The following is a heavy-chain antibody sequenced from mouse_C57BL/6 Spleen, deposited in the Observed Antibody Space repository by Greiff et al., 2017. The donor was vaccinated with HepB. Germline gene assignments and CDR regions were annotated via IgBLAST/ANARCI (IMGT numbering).Heavy chain of an antibody. V-gene: IGHV7-3*01. CDR3: ARSQLTGTKYFDY. CDR2: IRNKANGYTT. Sequence: EVKLMESGGGLVQPGGSLSLSCAASGFTFTDYYMSWVRQPPGKALEWLGFIRNKANGYTTEYSASVKGRFTISRDNSQSILYLQMNALRAEDSATYYCARSQLTGTKYFDYWGQGTTLTVSS. J-gene: IGHJ2*01. CDR1: GFTFTDYY. D-gene: IGHD4-1*01.